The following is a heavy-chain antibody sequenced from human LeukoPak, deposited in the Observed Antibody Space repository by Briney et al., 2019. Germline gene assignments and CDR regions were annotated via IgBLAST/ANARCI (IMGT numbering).Heavy chain of an antibody. V-gene: IGHV3-21*06. CDR2: ISGSRDFI. CDR3: VRALVGAAFDT. Sequence: PGGSLRLSCAASGFTFNVYAMHWVRQVPRKGPEWISSISGSRDFIYYAGSVKGRFTISRDNAKNSLYLDMNSLRVEDTAVYFCVRALVGAAFDTWGQGALVTVSS. J-gene: IGHJ4*02. CDR1: GFTFNVYA. D-gene: IGHD1-26*01.